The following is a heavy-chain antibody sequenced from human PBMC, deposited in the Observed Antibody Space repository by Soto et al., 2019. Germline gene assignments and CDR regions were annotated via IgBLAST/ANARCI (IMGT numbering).Heavy chain of an antibody. J-gene: IGHJ3*02. CDR1: GGSISSSSYY. D-gene: IGHD3-10*01. Sequence: PSETLSLTCTVSGGSISSSSYYWGWIRQPPGKGLEWIGSIYYSGSTYYNPSLKSRVTISVDTSKNQFSLKLSSVTAADTAVYYCACGRSYYNTHAFDIWGQGTMVTVSS. V-gene: IGHV4-39*01. CDR2: IYYSGST. CDR3: ACGRSYYNTHAFDI.